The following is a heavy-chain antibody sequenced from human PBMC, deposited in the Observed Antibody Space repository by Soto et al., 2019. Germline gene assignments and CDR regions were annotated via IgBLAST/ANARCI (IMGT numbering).Heavy chain of an antibody. D-gene: IGHD4-17*01. CDR1: GYTFTNYG. CDR2: ISAYKGNT. Sequence: QVQLVQSGAEVKKPGASVKVSCKASGYTFTNYGISWVRQAPGQGLEWMGTISAYKGNTNYAQNLQGRVTMTTDTSTSTAYMDLRSLTSDDTAVYYCARTDSGDYVPPLDYWGQGTLVTVSS. CDR3: ARTDSGDYVPPLDY. J-gene: IGHJ4*02. V-gene: IGHV1-18*01.